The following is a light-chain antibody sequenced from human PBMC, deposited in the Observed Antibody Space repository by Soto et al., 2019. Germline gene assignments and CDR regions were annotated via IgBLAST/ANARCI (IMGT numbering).Light chain of an antibody. Sequence: EIVLTQSPANLSLSPGERATLSCRASQSVSAYLAWYQQKPGQPPRLLIYDASNRATGIPARYSGSGSGKDFTLTISSLEPEDSAVYYCQQRTIPLTFGGGTKVEIK. CDR3: QQRTIPLT. V-gene: IGKV3-11*01. CDR2: DAS. CDR1: QSVSAY. J-gene: IGKJ4*01.